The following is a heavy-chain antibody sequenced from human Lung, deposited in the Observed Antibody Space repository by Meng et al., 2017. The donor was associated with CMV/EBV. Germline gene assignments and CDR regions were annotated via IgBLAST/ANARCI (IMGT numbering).Heavy chain of an antibody. J-gene: IGHJ4*02. Sequence: ASXXVSXKASGYTFTGYYMHWVRQAPGQGLEWMGIINPSGGSTSYAQKFQGRVTMTRDTSTSTVYMELSSLRSEDTAVYYCARGVKDPGPSSSSNPDSSGWYYFDYXGQGTLVTVSS. CDR1: GYTFTGYY. D-gene: IGHD6-19*01. CDR2: INPSGGST. V-gene: IGHV1-46*01. CDR3: ARGVKDPGPSSSSNPDSSGWYYFDY.